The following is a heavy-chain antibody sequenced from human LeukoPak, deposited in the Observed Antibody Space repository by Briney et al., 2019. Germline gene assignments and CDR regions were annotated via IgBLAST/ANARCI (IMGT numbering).Heavy chain of an antibody. CDR1: GFTFSSYW. CDR2: INSDGSST. J-gene: IGHJ4*02. CDR3: ARNRRGYSYGLFDY. V-gene: IGHV3-74*01. D-gene: IGHD5-18*01. Sequence: GGSLRLSCAASGFTFSSYWMHWVRQAPGKGLVWVSRINSDGSSTSYADSVKGRFTISRDNAKNTLYLQMNSLRAEDTAVYYCARNRRGYSYGLFDYWGQGTLVTASS.